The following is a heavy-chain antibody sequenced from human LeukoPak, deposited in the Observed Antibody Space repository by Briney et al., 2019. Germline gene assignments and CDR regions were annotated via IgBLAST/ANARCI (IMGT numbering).Heavy chain of an antibody. J-gene: IGHJ4*02. V-gene: IGHV3-20*04. Sequence: GGSLRLSCAASGFTFDDYGMSWVRQAPGKGLEWVSGINWNGGSTAYADSVKGRFTISRDNAKNSLYLLMSSLRAEDTALYYCARGPGIAARPDYWGQGTLVTVSS. CDR2: INWNGGST. D-gene: IGHD6-6*01. CDR1: GFTFDDYG. CDR3: ARGPGIAARPDY.